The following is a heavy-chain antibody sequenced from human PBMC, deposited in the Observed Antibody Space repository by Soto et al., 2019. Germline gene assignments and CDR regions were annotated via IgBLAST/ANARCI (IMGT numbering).Heavy chain of an antibody. Sequence: EVQLLESGGGLVQPGGSLSLSCAASGFTFSNYAMSWVRQAPGKGLEWVSGISGNGGNTFYVDSVKGRFTLSRDNSKHTVFLQMNTLRAEDTAVYYCAKVRREWLVRSFDAFDVWGQGTMVTVSS. V-gene: IGHV3-23*01. CDR3: AKVRREWLVRSFDAFDV. CDR2: ISGNGGNT. CDR1: GFTFSNYA. J-gene: IGHJ3*01. D-gene: IGHD6-19*01.